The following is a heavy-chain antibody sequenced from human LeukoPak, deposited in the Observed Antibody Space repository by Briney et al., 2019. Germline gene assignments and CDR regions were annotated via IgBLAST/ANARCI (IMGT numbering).Heavy chain of an antibody. D-gene: IGHD3-3*01. Sequence: PSETLSLTCTVPGGSISSSSYYWGWIRQPPGKGLEWIGSIYYGGSTYYNPSLKSRVTISVDTSKNQFSLKLSSVTAADTAVYYCARVWPLTLRFLEWSPNAFDIWGQGTMVSVSS. CDR3: ARVWPLTLRFLEWSPNAFDI. J-gene: IGHJ3*02. CDR1: GGSISSSSYY. V-gene: IGHV4-39*07. CDR2: IYYGGST.